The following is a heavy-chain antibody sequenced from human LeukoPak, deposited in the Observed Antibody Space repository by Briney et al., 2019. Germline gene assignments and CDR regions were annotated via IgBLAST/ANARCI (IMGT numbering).Heavy chain of an antibody. V-gene: IGHV3-30*04. J-gene: IGHJ4*02. CDR2: ISYDGINK. CDR3: SLSTFGVVYYFDY. Sequence: GRSLRLSCATSGFTFSSYAMHWVRQAPRTGLEWVALISYDGINKYYSDSVKGRFIISRDNSKNTLYLQLNSLGLEGTAGYYCSLSTFGVVYYFDYWGQGTLVTVSS. CDR1: GFTFSSYA. D-gene: IGHD2-8*01.